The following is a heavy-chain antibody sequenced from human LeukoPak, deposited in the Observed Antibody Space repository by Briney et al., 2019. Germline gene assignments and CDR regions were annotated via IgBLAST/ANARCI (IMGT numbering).Heavy chain of an antibody. J-gene: IGHJ4*02. CDR3: ARDAGYGDFNPGLRDY. CDR1: GFTLSSYS. Sequence: PGGSLRLSCAAPGFTLSSYSMNWVRQAPGKGLEWVSSISSSSSYIYYADSVKGRFTISRDNAENSLYLQMNSLRAEDTAVYYCARDAGYGDFNPGLRDYWGQGTLVTVSS. V-gene: IGHV3-21*01. CDR2: ISSSSSYI. D-gene: IGHD4-17*01.